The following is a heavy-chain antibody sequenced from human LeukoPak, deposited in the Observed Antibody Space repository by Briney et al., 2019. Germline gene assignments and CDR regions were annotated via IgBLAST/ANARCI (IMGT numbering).Heavy chain of an antibody. CDR1: GFTVSSNY. V-gene: IGHV3-53*01. CDR3: ARDTSVFSGSTAGYFDY. D-gene: IGHD1-26*01. CDR2: IYSGGST. Sequence: GGSLTLSCSASGFTVSSNYMSWVRQAPGKGLEWVSVIYSGGSTYYADSVKGRFTISRDNSKNPLYLQMNSLRAEDTAVYYCARDTSVFSGSTAGYFDYWGQGTLVTVSS. J-gene: IGHJ4*02.